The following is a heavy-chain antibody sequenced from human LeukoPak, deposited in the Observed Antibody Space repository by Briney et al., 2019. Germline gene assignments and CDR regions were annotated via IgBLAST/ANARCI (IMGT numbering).Heavy chain of an antibody. Sequence: SSVKVSCKACGGTFSSCAISWVRHAPGQGLEWMGVTIPIFGTANYAQKFQGRVTITADESTSTAYMELSSLRSEDTAVYYCATNTYDFWSGYRDYFDYWGQGTLLTVSS. CDR2: TIPIFGTA. V-gene: IGHV1-69*01. D-gene: IGHD3-3*01. CDR3: ATNTYDFWSGYRDYFDY. J-gene: IGHJ4*02. CDR1: GGTFSSCA.